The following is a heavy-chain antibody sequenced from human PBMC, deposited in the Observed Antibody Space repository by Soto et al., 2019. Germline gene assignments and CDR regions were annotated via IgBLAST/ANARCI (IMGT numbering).Heavy chain of an antibody. CDR3: ARDREGMEGGYYFDY. J-gene: IGHJ4*02. V-gene: IGHV3-33*01. CDR1: GFTFSSYD. Sequence: QVQLVESGGGVVQPGRSLRLSCAASGFTFSSYDMHWVRQAPGKGLEWVAVIWYDGSNKYYADSVKGRFTISRDNSKNTLYLQMNSLRAEDTAVYYCARDREGMEGGYYFDYWGQGTLVTVSS. D-gene: IGHD1-1*01. CDR2: IWYDGSNK.